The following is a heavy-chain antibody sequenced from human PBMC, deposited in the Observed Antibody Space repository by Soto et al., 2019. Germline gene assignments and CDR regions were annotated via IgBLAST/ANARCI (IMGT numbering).Heavy chain of an antibody. CDR2: ISGDAHDT. CDR3: VKDAPQPFSD. D-gene: IGHD3-3*02. V-gene: IGHV3-23*01. CDR1: GFIFSDYA. J-gene: IGHJ4*02. Sequence: EVHLLESAGGLVQPGGSLRISCAASGFIFSDYAMSWVRQAPGKGLEWVSAISGDAHDTYYAASVKGRFTISRDNSKNTLYLQMDSLSVEDTARYYCVKDAPQPFSDWGRGTLVTVSS.